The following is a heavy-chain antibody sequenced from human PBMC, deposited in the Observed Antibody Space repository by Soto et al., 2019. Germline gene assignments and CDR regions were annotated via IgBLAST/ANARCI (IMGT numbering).Heavy chain of an antibody. CDR1: GFTVSSNY. V-gene: IGHV3-53*01. J-gene: IGHJ4*02. CDR2: IYSGGST. CDR3: AFKGNANPLY. Sequence: VGSLRLSCAASGFTVSSNYMSWVRQAPGKGLEWVSVIYSGGSTYYADSVKGRFTISRDNSKTVLYLQMNSLRAEDTAVYYCAFKGNANPLYWGQGTLVTVSS. D-gene: IGHD2-8*01.